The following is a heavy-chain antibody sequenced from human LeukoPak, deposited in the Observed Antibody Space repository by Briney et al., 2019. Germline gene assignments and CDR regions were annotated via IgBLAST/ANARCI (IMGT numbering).Heavy chain of an antibody. V-gene: IGHV1-24*01. CDR3: ATEVGRYYGVNYYYYMDV. J-gene: IGHJ6*03. CDR2: FDPEDGET. Sequence: ASVKVSCKVSGYTLTELSMHWVRQAPGKGLEWTGGFDPEDGETIYAQKFQGRVTMTEDTSTDTAYMELSSLRSEDTAVYYCATEVGRYYGVNYYYYMDVWGKGTTVTVSS. D-gene: IGHD4-17*01. CDR1: GYTLTELS.